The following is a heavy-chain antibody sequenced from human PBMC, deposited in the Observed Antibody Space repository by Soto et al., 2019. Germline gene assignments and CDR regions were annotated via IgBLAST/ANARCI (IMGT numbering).Heavy chain of an antibody. V-gene: IGHV3-33*01. J-gene: IGHJ4*02. D-gene: IGHD1-26*01. CDR2: IWYDGSKK. CDR3: ARDGGQWEPIEH. Sequence: GGSLRLSCAASGFTFKNYGMHWVRQAPGKGLEWVAVIWYDGSKKYYADSVKGRFTISRDDSEKALYLQMNSVRAEDTAVYYCARDGGQWEPIEHWGQGTLVTVSS. CDR1: GFTFKNYG.